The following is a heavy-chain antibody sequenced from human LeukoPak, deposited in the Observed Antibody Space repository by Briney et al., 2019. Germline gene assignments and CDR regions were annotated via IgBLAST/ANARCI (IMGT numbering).Heavy chain of an antibody. Sequence: GGSLRLSCVASGFTFSNYWMHWVRQAPGKGLVWVSRITSDGTATTYADSVKGRFTISRDNAKNTLYLQMNSLRVEDTALYYCARRYNYANDFDSWGQGTLVSVSS. V-gene: IGHV3-74*01. CDR2: ITSDGTAT. D-gene: IGHD5-24*01. CDR1: GFTFSNYW. J-gene: IGHJ4*02. CDR3: ARRYNYANDFDS.